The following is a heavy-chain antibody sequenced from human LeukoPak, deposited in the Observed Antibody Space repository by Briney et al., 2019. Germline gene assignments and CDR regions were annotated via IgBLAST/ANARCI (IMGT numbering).Heavy chain of an antibody. D-gene: IGHD2-21*01. Sequence: GRSLRLSCAPSGLTFSTYFMHWVRQAPGKGLEWVADIARDGSHTFYVESVKGRFTISRDNSKNTLYLQMNSLRAEDTAVYFCARERQDTILHSGAFDIWGQGTMVTVSS. CDR1: GLTFSTYF. J-gene: IGHJ3*02. CDR2: IARDGSHT. CDR3: ARERQDTILHSGAFDI. V-gene: IGHV3-30-3*01.